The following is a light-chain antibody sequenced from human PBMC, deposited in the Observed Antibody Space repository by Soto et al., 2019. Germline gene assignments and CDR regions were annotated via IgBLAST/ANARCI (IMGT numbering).Light chain of an antibody. CDR3: QQYNTYVT. J-gene: IGKJ4*01. V-gene: IGKV1-5*03. CDR1: QSINSW. CDR2: KAS. Sequence: DIQMTRSPSTLTASVGDRVTITCRASQSINSWLAWYKQKPGKAPKLLIYKASSLESGVQSRFRGSGSGTEFTLTIRRLQSDDFATDYCQQYNTYVTFGGGTKVDIK.